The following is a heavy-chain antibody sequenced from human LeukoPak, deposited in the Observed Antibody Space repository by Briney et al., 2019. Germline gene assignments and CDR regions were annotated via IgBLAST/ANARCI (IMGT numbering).Heavy chain of an antibody. CDR3: ARRYCSGGSCYEGFDY. CDR2: IYYSGST. Sequence: PSETLSLTCTVSGGSISSSSYYWGWIRQPPGKGLEWIGRIYYSGSTYYNPSLKSRVTISVDTSKNQFSLKLSSVTAADTAVYYCARRYCSGGSCYEGFDYWGQGTLVTVSS. V-gene: IGHV4-39*01. J-gene: IGHJ4*02. D-gene: IGHD2-15*01. CDR1: GGSISSSSYY.